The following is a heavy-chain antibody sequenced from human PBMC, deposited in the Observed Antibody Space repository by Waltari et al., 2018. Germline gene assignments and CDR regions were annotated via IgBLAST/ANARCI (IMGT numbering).Heavy chain of an antibody. Sequence: EVQLVESGGGLVKPGGSLRLSCAASGFSFSNAWMTWVRQAPGRGLEWVGRIKSKTDGGTTDYAAPVKGRFTISRDDSKNTLYLQINSLKTEDTAVYYCTTDTNYYDSSANYWGQGTLVTVSS. CDR2: IKSKTDGGTT. V-gene: IGHV3-15*01. CDR1: GFSFSNAW. CDR3: TTDTNYYDSSANY. J-gene: IGHJ4*02. D-gene: IGHD3-22*01.